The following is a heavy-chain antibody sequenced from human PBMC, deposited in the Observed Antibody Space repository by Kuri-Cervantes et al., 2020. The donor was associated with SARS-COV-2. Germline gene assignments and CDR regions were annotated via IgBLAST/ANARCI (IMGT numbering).Heavy chain of an antibody. D-gene: IGHD2-15*01. CDR1: GGSISSYY. Sequence: SETLSLTCTVSGGSISSYYWSWMRQPPGKGLEWIGYIYYGGRTSSNPSLKSRVTISVDTSKNQFSLNLSSVTAADTAVYYCASEGYCSGGSCYSLDVWGQGTLVTVSS. CDR3: ASEGYCSGGSCYSLDV. V-gene: IGHV4-59*12. CDR2: IYYGGRT. J-gene: IGHJ4*02.